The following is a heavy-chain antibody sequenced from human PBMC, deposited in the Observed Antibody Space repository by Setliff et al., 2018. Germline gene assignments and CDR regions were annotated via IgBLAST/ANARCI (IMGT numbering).Heavy chain of an antibody. Sequence: GESLTISCVASSFNLANYAVTWVRQAPGKGLEWVSSIHVDGITTYYADSVKGRFTISRDSSRNTLSLQMNSLRAEDTASYYCARDPNGDYVGAFDPWGQGIVVTVSS. CDR2: IHVDGITT. J-gene: IGHJ5*02. CDR3: ARDPNGDYVGAFDP. CDR1: SFNLANYA. D-gene: IGHD4-17*01. V-gene: IGHV3-23*01.